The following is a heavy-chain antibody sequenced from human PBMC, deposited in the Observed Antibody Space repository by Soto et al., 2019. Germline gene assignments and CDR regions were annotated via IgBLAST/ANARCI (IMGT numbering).Heavy chain of an antibody. CDR2: IYHNGIT. V-gene: IGHV4-4*02. CDR1: VDSITSSSC. D-gene: IGHD6-13*01. J-gene: IGHJ5*02. CDR3: ARDNKAALNWLGP. Sequence: SETLSLTCAVSVDSITSSSCLTLFRHTPGKGLEWIGEIYHNGITAYNPSLKSRVTISVDKSKNQFSLKLNSVTAADTAVYYCARDNKAALNWLGPWGQGILVTVSS.